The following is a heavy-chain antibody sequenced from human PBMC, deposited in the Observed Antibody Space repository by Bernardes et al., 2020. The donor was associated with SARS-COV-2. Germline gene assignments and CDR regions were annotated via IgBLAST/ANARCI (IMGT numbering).Heavy chain of an antibody. CDR3: AGSSRGIDCYIGGLKAWEYGMDV. V-gene: IGHV4-39*02. CDR1: GGSISSSNYY. Sequence: SETLSPTCTVSGGSISSSNYYWGWIRQPPGQGLEWLWSIYSSGSSYYNPSLQSRVRASVDASKNHFSLRLSFVTAADTAVYYCAGSSRGIDCYIGGLKAWEYGMDVWGQGTTVTVSS. J-gene: IGHJ6*02. D-gene: IGHD2-21*02. CDR2: IYSSGSS.